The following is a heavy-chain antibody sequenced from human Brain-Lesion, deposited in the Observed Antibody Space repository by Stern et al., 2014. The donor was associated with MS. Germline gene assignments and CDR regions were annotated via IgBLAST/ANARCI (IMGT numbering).Heavy chain of an antibody. D-gene: IGHD4-17*01. J-gene: IGHJ4*02. CDR2: IYTSGKK. V-gene: IGHV3-66*02. Sequence: EVQLLESGGGLVQPGGSLRLSCAASGFTVSNYYMSWVRQAPGKGLEWVSIIYTSGKKYYADSVRGRFVISRDKSKSTLYLQMDSLRPEDTAVYYCARDRVTTVTTYYFDSWGQGTRVTVSS. CDR1: GFTVSNYY. CDR3: ARDRVTTVTTYYFDS.